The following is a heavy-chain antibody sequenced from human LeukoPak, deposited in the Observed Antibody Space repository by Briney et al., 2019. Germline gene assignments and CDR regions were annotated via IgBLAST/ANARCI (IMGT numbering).Heavy chain of an antibody. CDR2: ISSSGSTI. D-gene: IGHD3-10*01. CDR1: GFTFSSYE. Sequence: GGSLRLSCAASGFTFSSYEMNWVRQAPGKGLEWVSYISSSGSTIYYADSAKGRFTISRDNAKNSLYLQMNSLRAEDTAVYYCARDSAGSGSYVGYFEYWGQGTLVTVSS. J-gene: IGHJ4*02. V-gene: IGHV3-48*03. CDR3: ARDSAGSGSYVGYFEY.